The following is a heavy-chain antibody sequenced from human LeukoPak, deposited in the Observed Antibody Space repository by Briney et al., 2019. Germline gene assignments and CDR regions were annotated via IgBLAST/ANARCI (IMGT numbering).Heavy chain of an antibody. CDR3: ARLTYYYDSSLVPDYYFDY. CDR2: IYYSGST. CDR1: GYSISSGYY. J-gene: IGHJ4*02. Sequence: PSETLSLTCSVSGYSISSGYYWGWIRQPPGKGLEWIGSIYYSGSTYYNPSLKSRVTISVDTSKNQFSLKLSSVTAADTAVYYCARLTYYYDSSLVPDYYFDYWGQGTLVTVSS. D-gene: IGHD3-22*01. V-gene: IGHV4-38-2*02.